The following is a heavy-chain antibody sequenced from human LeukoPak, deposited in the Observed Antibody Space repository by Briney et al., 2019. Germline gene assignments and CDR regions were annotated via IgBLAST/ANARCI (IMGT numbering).Heavy chain of an antibody. D-gene: IGHD6-6*01. CDR2: AYYSGST. Sequence: PSETLSLTCSVFDGSISNYYWSWIRQPPGKGLEWIGYAYYSGSTTYNPSLESRVTISVDTSKNQFSLKLTAVTAADTAVYYCARVDPDSSSTLEVFDYWGQGTLVTVSS. CDR3: ARVDPDSSSTLEVFDY. J-gene: IGHJ4*02. V-gene: IGHV4-59*08. CDR1: DGSISNYY.